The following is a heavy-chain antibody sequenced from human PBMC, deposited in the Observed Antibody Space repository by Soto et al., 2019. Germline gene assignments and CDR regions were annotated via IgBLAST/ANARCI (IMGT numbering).Heavy chain of an antibody. Sequence: QVQLVQSGAEVKKPGSSVKVSCKASGGTFSSYAISWVRQAPGQGLEWMGGIIPIFGTANYAQKFQGRVTITADESPSTAYMELSSLRSEDTAVYYCARDPGGGYCSSTSCYRDYGMDVWGQGTTVTVSS. CDR2: IIPIFGTA. J-gene: IGHJ6*02. CDR3: ARDPGGGYCSSTSCYRDYGMDV. D-gene: IGHD2-2*02. CDR1: GGTFSSYA. V-gene: IGHV1-69*01.